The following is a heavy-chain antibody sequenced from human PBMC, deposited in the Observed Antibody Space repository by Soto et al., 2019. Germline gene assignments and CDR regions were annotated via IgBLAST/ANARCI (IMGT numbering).Heavy chain of an antibody. CDR3: ARDRIFTFDY. D-gene: IGHD3-3*01. J-gene: IGHJ4*02. Sequence: PSETLSLNCTVSGGSISSGGYYWSWIRQHPGKGMEWIGYIYYSGSTYYNPSLKSRVTISVDTSKNQFSLKLSSVTAADTAVYYCARDRIFTFDYWGQGTLVTVSS. CDR1: GGSISSGGYY. CDR2: IYYSGST. V-gene: IGHV4-31*03.